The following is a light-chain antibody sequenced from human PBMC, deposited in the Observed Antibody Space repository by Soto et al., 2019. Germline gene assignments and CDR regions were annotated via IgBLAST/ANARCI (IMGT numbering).Light chain of an antibody. J-gene: IGKJ3*01. Sequence: EIEMTHSPATLSLAPGERVTLSCRASESVSTNLAWYQQKAGQAPRLLIYGASTRATGIPARFSGSGSGTEFTLTISSLQSEDFAVYYCQHYSNWPLFGPGTKVDIK. CDR1: ESVSTN. V-gene: IGKV3-15*01. CDR3: QHYSNWPL. CDR2: GAS.